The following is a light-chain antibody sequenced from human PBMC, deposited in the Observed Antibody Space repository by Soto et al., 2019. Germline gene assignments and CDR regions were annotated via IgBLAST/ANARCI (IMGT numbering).Light chain of an antibody. CDR2: GAS. J-gene: IGKJ5*01. CDR3: QQYGSQMT. CDR1: QGVSSSY. Sequence: EIVLPQAPGTLSLSPGERATVSCRSSQGVSSSYLAWYQQKPGQALRLLIYGASSRATGIADRFSGSGSGTDFTLTISRLEPEDFAAYYCQQYGSQMTFGQGTRLEIK. V-gene: IGKV3-20*01.